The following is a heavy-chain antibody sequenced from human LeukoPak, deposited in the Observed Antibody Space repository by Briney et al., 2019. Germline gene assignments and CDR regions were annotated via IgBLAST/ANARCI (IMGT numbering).Heavy chain of an antibody. Sequence: PGGSLRLSCAASGFSVSSNYMSWVRQSPGKGLEWVAIIYSTDITYYADSVKGRFIISRDNSKNTLYLQMNSLRAEDTALYYCARWIYYSDASGSFDYWGQGTLVTVSS. V-gene: IGHV3-53*01. J-gene: IGHJ4*02. CDR1: GFSVSSNY. CDR2: IYSTDIT. CDR3: ARWIYYSDASGSFDY. D-gene: IGHD3-22*01.